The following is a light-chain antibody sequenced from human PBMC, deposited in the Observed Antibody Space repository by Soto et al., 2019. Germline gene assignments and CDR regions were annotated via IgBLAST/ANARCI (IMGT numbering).Light chain of an antibody. CDR2: QAS. J-gene: IGKJ4*01. CDR3: QQYNPYPPT. CDR1: QSISRY. V-gene: IGKV1-5*03. Sequence: DIQMTQSPSTLSASVGDRVTITCRASQSISRYLAWYQQKPGKGPKFLIYQASSLESGVPSRFSGSGSGTEFTLTISSLQPDDFATYYCQQYNPYPPTFGGGTKVDI.